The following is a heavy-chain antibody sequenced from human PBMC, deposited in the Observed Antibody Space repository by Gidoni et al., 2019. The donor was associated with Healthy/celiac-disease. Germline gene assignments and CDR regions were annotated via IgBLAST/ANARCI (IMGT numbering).Heavy chain of an antibody. D-gene: IGHD2-2*01. Sequence: EVQMLGSGGGLVQPGGSLRVSCAASGFTFSSYAMSWVSQAPGKGLEWVAAISCSGGSTYYADSVKGRFTISRDNSKNTLYLQMNSLRAEDTAVYYCAKWIVVPAARGAFDIWGQGTMVTVSS. V-gene: IGHV3-23*01. CDR3: AKWIVVPAARGAFDI. CDR1: GFTFSSYA. J-gene: IGHJ3*02. CDR2: ISCSGGST.